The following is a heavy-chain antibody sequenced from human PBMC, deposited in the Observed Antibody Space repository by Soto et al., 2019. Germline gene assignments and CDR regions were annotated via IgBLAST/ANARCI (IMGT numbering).Heavy chain of an antibody. CDR2: ISSSSSYI. Sequence: PGGSLRLSCAASGFTFSSYSMNWVRQAPGKGLEWVSSISSSSSYIYYADSVKGRFTISRDNAKNSLYLQMNSLRAEDTAVYYCARDAPIAGYYDSSGVYDYWGQGTLVTVSS. CDR3: ARDAPIAGYYDSSGVYDY. CDR1: GFTFSSYS. V-gene: IGHV3-21*01. D-gene: IGHD3-22*01. J-gene: IGHJ4*02.